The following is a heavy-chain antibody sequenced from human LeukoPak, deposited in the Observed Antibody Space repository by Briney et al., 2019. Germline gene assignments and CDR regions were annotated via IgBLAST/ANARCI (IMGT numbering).Heavy chain of an antibody. D-gene: IGHD3-10*01. CDR3: ARPRGSG. J-gene: IGHJ4*02. Sequence: SETLSLTCTVSGDSISRSTYFWGWIRQPPGNTLEWIGSIYYSGITYYSPSLKSRVTMPVDTSKNQFSLNLTSVTASDTAVYYCARPRGSGWGQRTLVTVSS. CDR2: IYYSGIT. V-gene: IGHV4-39*01. CDR1: GDSISRSTYF.